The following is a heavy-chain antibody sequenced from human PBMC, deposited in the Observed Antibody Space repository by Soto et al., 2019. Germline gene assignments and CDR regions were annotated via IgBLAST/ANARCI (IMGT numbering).Heavy chain of an antibody. V-gene: IGHV4-34*01. CDR3: ARLSGSWQSWFDP. CDR2: INHSGST. D-gene: IGHD1-26*01. J-gene: IGHJ5*02. CDR1: GGSFSGYY. Sequence: SETLSLACAVYGGSFSGYYWNWIRQPPGKGLEWIGEINHSGSTNYNPSLKSRVTISVDTSKNQFSLKLSSVTAADTAVYYCARLSGSWQSWFDPWGQGTLVTVSS.